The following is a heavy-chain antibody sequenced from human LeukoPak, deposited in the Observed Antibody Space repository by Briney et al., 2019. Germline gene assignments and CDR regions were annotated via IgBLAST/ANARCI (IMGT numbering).Heavy chain of an antibody. V-gene: IGHV3-74*01. CDR2: INSDGSIT. J-gene: IGHJ4*02. CDR3: ARDGGDDVYFDY. Sequence: GGSLRLSCAASGFTFSSYWMHWVRQAPGKGLVWVSRINSDGSITSYADSVKGRFTISRDNAKNTLYLQMNSLRAEDTAVYYCARDGGDDVYFDYWGQGTLVTVSS. CDR1: GFTFSSYW. D-gene: IGHD3-16*01.